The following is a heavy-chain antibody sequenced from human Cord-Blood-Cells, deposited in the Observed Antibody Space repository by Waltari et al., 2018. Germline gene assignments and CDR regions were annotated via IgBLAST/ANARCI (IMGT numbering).Heavy chain of an antibody. D-gene: IGHD5-12*01. CDR1: GGPFSSNA. J-gene: IGHJ3*02. V-gene: IGHV1-69*01. Sequence: QVQLVQSGAEVKKPGSSVKVSCKASGGPFSSNAISWVRQAPGQGLEWMGGIIPIVGTANYAQKFQGRVTITADESTSTAYMELSSLRSEDTAVYYCARYNSGYDAFDIWGQGTMVTVSS. CDR3: ARYNSGYDAFDI. CDR2: IIPIVGTA.